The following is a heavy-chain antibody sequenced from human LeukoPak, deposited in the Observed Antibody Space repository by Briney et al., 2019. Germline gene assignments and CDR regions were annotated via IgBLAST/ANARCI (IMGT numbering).Heavy chain of an antibody. V-gene: IGHV4-4*07. J-gene: IGHJ4*02. CDR2: IYTSGST. CDR1: GGSISSYY. D-gene: IGHD3-22*01. Sequence: SETLSLTCTVSGGSISSYYWSWIRQPAGKGLEWIGRIYTSGSTNYNPSLKSRVTMSVDTSKNQFSLKLSSVTAADTAVYYCARLNMGYYDSSGYCYFDYWGQGTLVTVSS. CDR3: ARLNMGYYDSSGYCYFDY.